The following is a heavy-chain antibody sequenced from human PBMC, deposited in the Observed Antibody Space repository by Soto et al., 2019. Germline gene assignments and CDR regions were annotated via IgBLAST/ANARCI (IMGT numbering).Heavy chain of an antibody. CDR2: IKSKTDGGTT. CDR1: GFTFSNAW. J-gene: IGHJ4*02. D-gene: IGHD3-10*01. Sequence: EVQLVESGGGLVKPGGSLRLSCAASGFTFSNAWMSWVRQAPGKGLEWVGRIKSKTDGGTTDYAAPVKGRFTISRDDSKNTLYLQMNSLKTVDTAVYYCTTSPHYGSGSDLFDYWGQGTLVTVSS. CDR3: TTSPHYGSGSDLFDY. V-gene: IGHV3-15*01.